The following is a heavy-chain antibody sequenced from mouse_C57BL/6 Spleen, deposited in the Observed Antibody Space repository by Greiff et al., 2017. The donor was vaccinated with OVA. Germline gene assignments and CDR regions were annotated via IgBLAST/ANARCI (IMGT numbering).Heavy chain of an antibody. CDR2: INPSTGGT. D-gene: IGHD2-4*01. J-gene: IGHJ3*01. Sequence: DVKLQESGPELVKPGASVKISCKASGYSFTGYYMNWVKQSPEKSLEWIGEINPSTGGTTYNQKFKAKATLTVDKSSSTAYMQLKSLTSEDSAVYYCARRNMVYYDYPAWFAYWGQGTLVTVSA. V-gene: IGHV1-42*01. CDR1: GYSFTGYY. CDR3: ARRNMVYYDYPAWFAY.